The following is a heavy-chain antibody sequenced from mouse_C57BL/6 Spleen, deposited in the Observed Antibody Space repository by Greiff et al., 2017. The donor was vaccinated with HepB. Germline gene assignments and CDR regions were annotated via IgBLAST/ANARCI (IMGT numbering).Heavy chain of an antibody. CDR3: ARSGSSGPYYFDY. CDR2: IYPSDSET. Sequence: QVHVKQPGAELVRPGSSVKLSCKASGYTFTSYWMDWVKQRPGQGLEWIGNIYPSDSETHYNQKFKDKATLTVDKSSSTAYMQLSSLTSEDSAVYYCARSGSSGPYYFDYWGQGTTLTVSS. J-gene: IGHJ2*01. D-gene: IGHD3-2*02. V-gene: IGHV1-61*01. CDR1: GYTFTSYW.